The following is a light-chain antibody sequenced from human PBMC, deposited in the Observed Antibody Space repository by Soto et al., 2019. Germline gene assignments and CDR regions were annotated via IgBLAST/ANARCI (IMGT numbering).Light chain of an antibody. Sequence: QSVLTQPASVSGSPGQSITISCTGTSSDVGSYNYVSWYQQHPGKAPKLMIYEVTTRPSGVSSRFSGSKSGNTASLTISGLQAEDEADYYCSSDRSSSTGFGTGTKVTVL. CDR1: SSDVGSYNY. CDR3: SSDRSSSTG. J-gene: IGLJ1*01. V-gene: IGLV2-14*01. CDR2: EVT.